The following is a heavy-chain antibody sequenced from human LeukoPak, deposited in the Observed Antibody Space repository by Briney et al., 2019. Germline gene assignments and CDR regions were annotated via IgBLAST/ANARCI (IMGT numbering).Heavy chain of an antibody. CDR2: IYYGGST. V-gene: IGHV4-39*02. CDR3: ASNRGYTYCFDS. CDR1: GGSFSSSTYY. Sequence: SETLALTCTVSGGSFSSSTYYWGWIRQPPGKGLEWIGSIYYGGSTYYNPSLKSRVAISVDPSKDYSSQNLRSVTAADAGVYYCASNRGYTYCFDSWGQGALVTVSS. J-gene: IGHJ4*02. D-gene: IGHD5-18*01.